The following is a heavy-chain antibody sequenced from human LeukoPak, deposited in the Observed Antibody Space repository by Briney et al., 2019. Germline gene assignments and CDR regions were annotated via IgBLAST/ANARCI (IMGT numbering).Heavy chain of an antibody. Sequence: GGSLRLSCAGSGFTFSTYSMNWVRQAPGKGLEWVSFISSSSSSIYYADSLKGRFTISRDNANNSLYLQMNSLRAEDTAVYYCAREYCKGGSCYNDAFDIWGQGTMVTVSS. J-gene: IGHJ3*02. CDR1: GFTFSTYS. CDR3: AREYCKGGSCYNDAFDI. D-gene: IGHD2-15*01. CDR2: ISSSSSSI. V-gene: IGHV3-21*01.